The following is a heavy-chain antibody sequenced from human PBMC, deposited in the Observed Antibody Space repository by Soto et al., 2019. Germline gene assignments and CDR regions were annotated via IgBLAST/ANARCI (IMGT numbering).Heavy chain of an antibody. D-gene: IGHD2-15*01. CDR1: GYSFTSYW. CDR3: ARPASAGSRDAFDI. Sequence: PGESLKISCKGSGYSFTSYWISWVRQMPGKGLEWMGRIDPSDSYTNYSPPFEGHVTISVDKSISTAYLQWTRLQAADTAVYYCARPASAGSRDAFDIWGQGTVVTVSS. J-gene: IGHJ3*02. V-gene: IGHV5-10-1*01. CDR2: IDPSDSYT.